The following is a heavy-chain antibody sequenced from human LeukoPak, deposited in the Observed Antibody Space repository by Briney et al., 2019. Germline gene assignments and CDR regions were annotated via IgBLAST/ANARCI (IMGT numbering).Heavy chain of an antibody. CDR1: GYTFTSYA. CDR3: ARDTMGALRWGLARSYYYYGMDV. V-gene: IGHV1-3*01. D-gene: IGHD1-26*01. CDR2: INAGNGNT. Sequence: GASVKVSCKASGYTFTSYAMHWVRQAPGQRLEWMGWINAGNGNTKYSQKFQGRVTITRDTSASTAYMELSSLRSEDTAVYYCARDTMGALRWGLARSYYYYGMDVWGQGTTVTVSS. J-gene: IGHJ6*02.